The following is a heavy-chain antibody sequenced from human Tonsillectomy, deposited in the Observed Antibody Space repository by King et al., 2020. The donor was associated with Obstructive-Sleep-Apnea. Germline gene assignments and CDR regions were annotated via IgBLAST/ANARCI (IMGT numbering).Heavy chain of an antibody. CDR1: GFTFSSYG. CDR3: AKDRGRQQLVPNSAFDY. D-gene: IGHD6-13*01. V-gene: IGHV3-30*18. J-gene: IGHJ4*02. Sequence: HVQLVESGGGVVQPGRSLRLSCAASGFTFSSYGMHWVRQAPGKGLEWVAVISYDGSNKYYADSVKGRFTISRDNSKNTLYLQMNSLRAEDTAVYYCAKDRGRQQLVPNSAFDYWGQGTLVTVSS. CDR2: ISYDGSNK.